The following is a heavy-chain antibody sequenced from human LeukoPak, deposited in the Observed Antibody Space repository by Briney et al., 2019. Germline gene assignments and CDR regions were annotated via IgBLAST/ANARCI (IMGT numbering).Heavy chain of an antibody. V-gene: IGHV1-2*02. CDR2: INPNSGDT. CDR1: GYIFTCYY. Sequence: ASVKVSCKASGYIFTCYYMDWVRQAPGQGLEWMGWINPNSGDTSSAQKFQGRVTITRDTSISTAFMEVSRLRSDDTAVYYCARRDGYDAFDIWGQGTMVTVSS. D-gene: IGHD5-24*01. J-gene: IGHJ3*02. CDR3: ARRDGYDAFDI.